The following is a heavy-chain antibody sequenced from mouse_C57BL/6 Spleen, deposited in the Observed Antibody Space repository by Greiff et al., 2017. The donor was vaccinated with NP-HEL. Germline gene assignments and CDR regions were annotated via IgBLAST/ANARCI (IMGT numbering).Heavy chain of an antibody. CDR1: GYAFSSSW. J-gene: IGHJ2*01. D-gene: IGHD1-1*01. CDR2: IYPGDGDT. CDR3: AVYYGSGYFDY. Sequence: VQLQESGPELVKPGASVKISCKASGYAFSSSWMNWVKQRPGKGLEWIGRIYPGDGDTNYNGKFKGKATLTADKSSSTAYMQLSSLTSEDSAVYFCAVYYGSGYFDYWGQGTTLTVSS. V-gene: IGHV1-82*01.